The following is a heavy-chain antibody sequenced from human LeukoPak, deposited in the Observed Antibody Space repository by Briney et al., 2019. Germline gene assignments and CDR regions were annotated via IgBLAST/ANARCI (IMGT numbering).Heavy chain of an antibody. D-gene: IGHD5-12*01. J-gene: IGHJ5*01. CDR3: ARVGSHRNSGYDS. Sequence: GGSLRLSCAASGFDFSIYSMNYIRQAPGKGLEWVSYIRTSSSLISYADSVRGRFTISRDDAKKSVYLQMHSLRAEDTAVYYCARVGSHRNSGYDSWGQGTLVTVSS. CDR1: GFDFSIYS. CDR2: IRTSSSLI. V-gene: IGHV3-48*04.